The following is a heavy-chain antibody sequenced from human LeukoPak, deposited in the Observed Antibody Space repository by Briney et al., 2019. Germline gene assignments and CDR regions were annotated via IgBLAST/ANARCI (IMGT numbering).Heavy chain of an antibody. CDR2: INHSGST. J-gene: IGHJ4*02. CDR1: GGSFSGYY. D-gene: IGHD3-16*02. Sequence: SETLSLTCAVYGGSFSGYYWSWIRQPPGKGLEWIGEINHSGSTNYNPSLKSRVTISVDTSKNQFSLKLSSVTAADTAVYYCAKGGSVPYDYVWGSYQVSTRVFDYWGQGTLVTVSS. CDR3: AKGGSVPYDYVWGSYQVSTRVFDY. V-gene: IGHV4-34*01.